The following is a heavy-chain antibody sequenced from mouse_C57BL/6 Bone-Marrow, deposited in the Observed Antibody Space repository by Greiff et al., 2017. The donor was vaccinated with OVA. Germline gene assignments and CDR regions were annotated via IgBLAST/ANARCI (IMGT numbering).Heavy chain of an antibody. V-gene: IGHV1-19*01. D-gene: IGHD2-3*01. CDR3: ARTGWLLPAWFAY. Sequence: EVQLQQSGPVLVKPGASVKMSCKASGYTFTDYYMNWVKQSHGKSLEWIGVINPYNGGTSYNQKFKGKATLTVDTSSSTAYMELNSLTSEDSAVYYCARTGWLLPAWFAYWGQGTLVTVSA. CDR1: GYTFTDYY. CDR2: INPYNGGT. J-gene: IGHJ3*01.